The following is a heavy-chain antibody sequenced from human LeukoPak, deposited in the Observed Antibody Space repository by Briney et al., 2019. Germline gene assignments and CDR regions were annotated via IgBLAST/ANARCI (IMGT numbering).Heavy chain of an antibody. CDR3: ARGLNRNDYGDYGY. V-gene: IGHV4-59*01. CDR1: GDSSSSDC. Sequence: SETLSLTCTVSGDSSSSDCWSWIRQPAGKGLEWIGYIYHTGSTSYNPSLKGRVTISVDTSKNQFSLKLSSVTAADTAVYYCARGLNRNDYGDYGYWGQGTLVTVSS. CDR2: IYHTGST. J-gene: IGHJ4*02. D-gene: IGHD4-17*01.